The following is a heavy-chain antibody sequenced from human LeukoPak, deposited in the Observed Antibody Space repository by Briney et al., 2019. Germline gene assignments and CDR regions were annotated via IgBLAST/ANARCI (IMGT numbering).Heavy chain of an antibody. Sequence: PGGSLRLSCASSGFSLGTYYMSWVRQAPGKGLEWVASIKQDGSEKHYVDSVKGRFTISRDNSKNSLYLQMNSLRAEDTAVYYCAKGYCGGDCYSVFLEYFQHWGQGTLLSVPS. D-gene: IGHD2-21*02. J-gene: IGHJ1*01. CDR2: IKQDGSEK. V-gene: IGHV3-7*01. CDR3: AKGYCGGDCYSVFLEYFQH. CDR1: GFSLGTYY.